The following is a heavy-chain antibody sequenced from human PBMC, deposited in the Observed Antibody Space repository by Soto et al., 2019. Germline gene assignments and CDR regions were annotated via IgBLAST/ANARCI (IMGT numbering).Heavy chain of an antibody. J-gene: IGHJ6*02. Sequence: SETLSLTCTVSGGSISSGGYYWSWIRQHPGKGLEGIGYIYYSGSTYYNPSLKSRVTISVDTSKNQFSLKLSSVTAADTAVYYCTKGPPTYYYDRSGQPGYYYGMDVWGQGTTVTVSS. V-gene: IGHV4-31*03. D-gene: IGHD3-22*01. CDR1: GGSISSGGYY. CDR2: IYYSGST. CDR3: TKGPPTYYYDRSGQPGYYYGMDV.